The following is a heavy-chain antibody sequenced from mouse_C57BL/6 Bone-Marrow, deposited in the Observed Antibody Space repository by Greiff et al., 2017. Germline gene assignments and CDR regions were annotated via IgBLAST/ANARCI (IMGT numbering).Heavy chain of an antibody. Sequence: VQLQESGPGLVAPSQSLSITCTVSGFSLTSYGVHWVRQPPGKGLEWLVVIWSDGSTTYNSALKSRLSISKDNSKSQVILKMNSLQTDDTAMYXGARHWGENLFYAMDYWGQGTSVTVSS. CDR3: ARHWGENLFYAMDY. D-gene: IGHD4-1*01. CDR1: GFSLTSYG. J-gene: IGHJ4*01. V-gene: IGHV2-6-1*01. CDR2: IWSDGST.